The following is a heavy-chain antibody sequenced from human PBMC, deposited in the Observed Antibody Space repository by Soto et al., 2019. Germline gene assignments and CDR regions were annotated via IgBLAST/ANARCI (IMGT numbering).Heavy chain of an antibody. Sequence: SVKVSCKASGGTFSSYSISWVRQAPGQGLEWMGGIIPIFGTANYAQKFQGRVTITADESTSTAYMELSSLRSEDTAVYYCASILELRLWDYYYYYGMDVWGQGTTVTVSS. J-gene: IGHJ6*02. CDR2: IIPIFGTA. D-gene: IGHD1-7*01. CDR1: GGTFSSYS. CDR3: ASILELRLWDYYYYYGMDV. V-gene: IGHV1-69*13.